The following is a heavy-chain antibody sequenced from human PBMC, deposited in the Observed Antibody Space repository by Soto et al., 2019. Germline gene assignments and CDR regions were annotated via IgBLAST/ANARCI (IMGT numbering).Heavy chain of an antibody. J-gene: IGHJ4*02. D-gene: IGHD2-21*01. CDR1: GDSISSRNW. CDR3: TKRGDCPGDCNLNYFDS. V-gene: IGHV4-4*02. Sequence: PSETLSLTCAVSGDSISSRNWWSWVRQSPGKGLEWIGEISRSGTTNYNPSLKSRVTISADTSKNQFSLQLTSMTAADTAIYYCTKRGDCPGDCNLNYFDSWGQGNQVTVSS. CDR2: ISRSGTT.